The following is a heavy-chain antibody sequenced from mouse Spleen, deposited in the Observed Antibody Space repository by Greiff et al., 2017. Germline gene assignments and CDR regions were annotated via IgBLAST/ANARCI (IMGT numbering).Heavy chain of an antibody. V-gene: IGHV2-9*02. Sequence: VKLMESGPGLVAPSQSLSITCTVSGFSLTSYGVHWVRQPPGKGLEWLGVIWAGGSTNYNSALMSRLSISKDNSKSQVFLKMNSLQTDDTAMYYCWTTYYGNPKPFDYWGQGTTLTVSS. CDR1: GFSLTSYG. CDR3: WTTYYGNPKPFDY. CDR2: IWAGGST. D-gene: IGHD2-10*01. J-gene: IGHJ2*01.